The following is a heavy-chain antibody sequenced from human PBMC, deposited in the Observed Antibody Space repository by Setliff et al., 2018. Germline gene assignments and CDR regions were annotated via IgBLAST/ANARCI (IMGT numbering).Heavy chain of an antibody. V-gene: IGHV4-34*01. CDR2: INHSGST. CDR1: GGSFSTYY. Sequence: PSETLSLTCAVYGGSFSTYYWIWIRQPPGKGLEWIGEINHSGSTNYNPSLKSRVTISVDTSKNQFSLKLSSVTAADTAVYYCARVGFGGPIYGGNSYAFDIWGQGTMVTVSS. CDR3: ARVGFGGPIYGGNSYAFDI. D-gene: IGHD3-16*01. J-gene: IGHJ3*02.